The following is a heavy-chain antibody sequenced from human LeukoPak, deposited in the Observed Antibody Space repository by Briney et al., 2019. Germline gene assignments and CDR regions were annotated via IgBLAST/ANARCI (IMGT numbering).Heavy chain of an antibody. CDR2: IKSKTDGGTT. J-gene: IGHJ5*02. V-gene: IGHV3-15*01. CDR3: TTALWFGELLKQFDP. CDR1: GFTFSNAW. Sequence: GGSLRLSCAASGFTFSNAWMSWVRQAPGKGLEWVGRIKSKTDGGTTDYAAPVKGRFTISRDDSKNTLYLQMNSLKTEDTAVYYCTTALWFGELLKQFDPWGQGTLVTVSS. D-gene: IGHD3-10*01.